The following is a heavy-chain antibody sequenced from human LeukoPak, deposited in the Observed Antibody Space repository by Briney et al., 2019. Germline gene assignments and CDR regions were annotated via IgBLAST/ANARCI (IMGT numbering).Heavy chain of an antibody. Sequence: GGSLRLSCAASGFTFNAYNMNWIRQAPGKGLEWIAYISGSGTTIYYADSVKGRFTISRDNARNSLYLQMNSLRAEDTAVYFCARGGLSIMGYWGQGTLVTVSS. J-gene: IGHJ4*02. D-gene: IGHD2/OR15-2a*01. CDR3: ARGGLSIMGY. V-gene: IGHV3-48*01. CDR1: GFTFNAYN. CDR2: ISGSGTTI.